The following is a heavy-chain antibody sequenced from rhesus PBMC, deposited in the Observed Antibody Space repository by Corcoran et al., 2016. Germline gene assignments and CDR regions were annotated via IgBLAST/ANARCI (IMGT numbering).Heavy chain of an antibody. CDR3: ARMHTVVIVAAQYFDY. D-gene: IGHD2-33*01. J-gene: IGHJ4*01. Sequence: QVQLQESGPGLVKPSETLSLTCAVSGYSISIGYYWGWIRQPPGKGLEWIGSSYGSGGSNGLNPGLKRRVALSVDTSKTQFSLKLRSVPAADTAVYYCARMHTVVIVAAQYFDYWGQGVLVTVSS. V-gene: IGHV4S14*01. CDR2: SYGSGGSN. CDR1: GYSISIGYY.